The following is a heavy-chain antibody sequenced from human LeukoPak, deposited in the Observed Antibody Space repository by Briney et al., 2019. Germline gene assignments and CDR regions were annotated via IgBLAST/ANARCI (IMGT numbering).Heavy chain of an antibody. CDR2: ISGSGGST. V-gene: IGHV3-23*01. Sequence: TGGSLRLSCAASGFTFSSYAMSWVRQAPGKGLEWVSAISGSGGSTYYADSVKGRFTISRDSSKNTLYLQMNSLRAEDTAVYYCAKGSGAPRGRIAVAGPIDYWGQGTLVTVSS. CDR3: AKGSGAPRGRIAVAGPIDY. CDR1: GFTFSSYA. J-gene: IGHJ4*02. D-gene: IGHD6-19*01.